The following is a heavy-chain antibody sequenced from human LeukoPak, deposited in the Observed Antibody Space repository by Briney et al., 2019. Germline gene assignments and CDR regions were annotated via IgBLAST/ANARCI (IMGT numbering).Heavy chain of an antibody. Sequence: GGSLRLSCAASGFSVSLNYMIWVRQAPGKGLDWVSVMYSGGSIFDADSVKGRFTVSRDSSKNTLYLQMNSLRPEDTGVYYCARDPGIAARGGLYMDVWGKGTTVTVSS. V-gene: IGHV3-66*02. CDR2: MYSGGSI. D-gene: IGHD6-13*01. CDR3: ARDPGIAARGGLYMDV. J-gene: IGHJ6*03. CDR1: GFSVSLNY.